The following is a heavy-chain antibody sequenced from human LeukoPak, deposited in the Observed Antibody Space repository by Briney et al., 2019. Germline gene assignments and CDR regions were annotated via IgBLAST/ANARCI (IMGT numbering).Heavy chain of an antibody. Sequence: SETLSLTCAVYGGSFSGYSWSWNRQPPGKGLEWIVEINHSGSTKNNPSLKSRVTISVDTSKNQFSLKLTSVTAADTAVYYCARGANYYDSSGYSATFDYWGQGTLVTVSS. J-gene: IGHJ4*02. D-gene: IGHD3-22*01. V-gene: IGHV4-34*01. CDR1: GGSFSGYS. CDR3: ARGANYYDSSGYSATFDY. CDR2: INHSGST.